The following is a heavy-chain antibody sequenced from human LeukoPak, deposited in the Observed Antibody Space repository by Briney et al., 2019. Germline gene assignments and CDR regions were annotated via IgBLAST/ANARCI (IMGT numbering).Heavy chain of an antibody. V-gene: IGHV5-51*01. J-gene: IGHJ4*02. CDR2: IYPGDSDT. CDR3: ARRPYYYDSSFDY. Sequence: GESLKISCQGSGDNFNSYWIAWVRQVPGKGLEWMGIIYPGDSDTRYSPSFQGQVTISADKSISTAYLQWSSLKASDTAMYYCARRPYYYDSSFDYWGQGTLVTVSS. D-gene: IGHD3-22*01. CDR1: GDNFNSYW.